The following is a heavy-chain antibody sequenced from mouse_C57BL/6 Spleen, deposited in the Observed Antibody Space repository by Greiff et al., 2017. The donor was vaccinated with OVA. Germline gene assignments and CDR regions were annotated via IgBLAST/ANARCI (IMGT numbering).Heavy chain of an antibody. Sequence: VQLQQSGAALAKPGASVKLSCKASGYTFTSYWMHWVKQRPGQGLEWIGYINPSSGYTKYNQKFKDKATLTADKSASTAYMQLSSLTYEDSAVYYCARPRSPYGYDPLDYWGQGTTLTVSS. CDR2: INPSSGYT. CDR1: GYTFTSYW. J-gene: IGHJ2*01. CDR3: ARPRSPYGYDPLDY. D-gene: IGHD2-2*01. V-gene: IGHV1-7*01.